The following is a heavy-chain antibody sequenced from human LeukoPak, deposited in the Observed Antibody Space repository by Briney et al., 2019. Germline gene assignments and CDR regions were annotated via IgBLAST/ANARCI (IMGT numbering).Heavy chain of an antibody. CDR3: ARDTHYDYVWGSYRPFDY. Sequence: PGGSLRLSCAASGFTFSSYSMNWVRQAPGKGLEWVSSISSSSSYIYYADSVKGRFTISRDNAKNSLYLQMNSLRAEDTAVYYCARDTHYDYVWGSYRPFDYWGQGTLVTVPS. J-gene: IGHJ4*02. D-gene: IGHD3-16*02. V-gene: IGHV3-21*01. CDR2: ISSSSSYI. CDR1: GFTFSSYS.